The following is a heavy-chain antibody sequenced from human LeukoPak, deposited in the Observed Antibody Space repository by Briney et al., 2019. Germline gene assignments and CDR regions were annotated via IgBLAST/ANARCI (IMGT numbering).Heavy chain of an antibody. J-gene: IGHJ4*02. CDR2: INHSGST. V-gene: IGHV4-34*01. D-gene: IGHD3-3*02. CDR3: ARHFWTPLTTTTPPVD. CDR1: GGSFSGYY. Sequence: ASETLSLTCAVYGGSFSGYYWSWIRQPPGKGLEWIGEINHSGSTNYNPSLKSRVTISVDTSKNQFSLKLSSVTAADTAVYYCARHFWTPLTTTTPPVDWGQGTLVTVSS.